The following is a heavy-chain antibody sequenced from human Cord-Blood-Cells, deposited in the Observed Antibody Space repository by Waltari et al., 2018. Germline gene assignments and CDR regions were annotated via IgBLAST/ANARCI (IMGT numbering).Heavy chain of an antibody. J-gene: IGHJ1*01. CDR1: GGTFSSYA. CDR2: SIPFFGTA. D-gene: IGHD6-6*01. V-gene: IGHV1-69*12. Sequence: QVQLVQSGAEVKKPGSSVKVSCKASGGTFSSYAISWVRQAPGQGLEWMGGSIPFFGTANYAQKFQGRVTITADESTSTAYMELSSLRSEDTAAYYCARDPHSSSYGSGQHWGQGTLVTVSS. CDR3: ARDPHSSSYGSGQH.